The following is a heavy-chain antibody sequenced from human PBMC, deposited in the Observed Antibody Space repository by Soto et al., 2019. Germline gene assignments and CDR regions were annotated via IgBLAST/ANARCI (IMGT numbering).Heavy chain of an antibody. CDR1: GYTFTTYY. CDR3: ARDRHQPSGRTNWLDP. Sequence: QVQLVQSGTEVKRPGASVKVSCKASGYTFTTYYITWVRQAPGQGLEWMGWISPYNGDKKYAQKFQGRVTMTTDTSTTTGYMELRSLRSDATAVYYCARDRHQPSGRTNWLDPWGQGTLVTVSS. J-gene: IGHJ5*02. D-gene: IGHD3-10*01. CDR2: ISPYNGDK. V-gene: IGHV1-18*01.